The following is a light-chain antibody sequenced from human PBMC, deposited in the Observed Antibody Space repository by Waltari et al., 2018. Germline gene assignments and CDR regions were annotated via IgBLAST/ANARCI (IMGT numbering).Light chain of an antibody. CDR1: SGHSTYI. CDR2: LEDSGNY. CDR3: ETWDSNTRV. V-gene: IGLV4-60*03. Sequence: QPVLTQSSSTSASLGSSVKLTCTLDSGHSTYIIAWHQQQAGKAPRYLMKLEDSGNYNKGGVVPDRFSGSSSGADRYLAIFNLQSEDEADYYCETWDSNTRVFGGGTKLTVL. J-gene: IGLJ3*02.